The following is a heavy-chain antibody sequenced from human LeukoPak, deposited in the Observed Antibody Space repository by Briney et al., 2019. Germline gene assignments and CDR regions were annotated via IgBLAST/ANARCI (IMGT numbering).Heavy chain of an antibody. Sequence: PGGSLRLSCAASGFTFSSYWMHWVRQAPGKGLVWASRINSDGSSTSYADSVKGRFTISRDNAKNTLYLQMNSLRAEDTAVYYCASYDSSGYYYVDAFDIWGQGTMVTVSS. CDR3: ASYDSSGYYYVDAFDI. CDR1: GFTFSSYW. CDR2: INSDGSST. D-gene: IGHD3-22*01. V-gene: IGHV3-74*01. J-gene: IGHJ3*02.